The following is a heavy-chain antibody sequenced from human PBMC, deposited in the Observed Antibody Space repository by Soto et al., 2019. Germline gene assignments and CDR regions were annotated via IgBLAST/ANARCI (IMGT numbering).Heavy chain of an antibody. CDR2: IYYSGST. J-gene: IGHJ4*02. CDR3: ADMLVVVTSSDY. V-gene: IGHV4-30-4*01. D-gene: IGHD3-22*01. Sequence: SETLSLTCTVSGGSISSGDYYWSWIRQPPGKGLEWIGYIYYSGSTYYNPSLKSRVTISVDTSKNQLSLKLSSVTAADTAVYYCADMLVVVTSSDYWGQGTLVTGSS. CDR1: GGSISSGDYY.